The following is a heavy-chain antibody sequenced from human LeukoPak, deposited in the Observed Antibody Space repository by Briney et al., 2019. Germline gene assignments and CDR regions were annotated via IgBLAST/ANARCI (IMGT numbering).Heavy chain of an antibody. V-gene: IGHV4-38-2*02. Sequence: TSETLSLTCTVFGYSISSGYYWGWIRQPTGKGLEWIGSIYHSGSTYYNPSLKSRVTISVDTSKNQFSLKLSSVTAADTAVYYRARRGDFWSGEGSGWFDPWGQGTLVTVSS. CDR3: ARRGDFWSGEGSGWFDP. CDR2: IYHSGST. D-gene: IGHD3-3*01. CDR1: GYSISSGYY. J-gene: IGHJ5*02.